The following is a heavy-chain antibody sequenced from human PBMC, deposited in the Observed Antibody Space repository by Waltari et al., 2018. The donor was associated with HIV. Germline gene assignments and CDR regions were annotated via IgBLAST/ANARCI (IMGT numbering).Heavy chain of an antibody. CDR1: GFTFSPYA. V-gene: IGHV3-30*04. D-gene: IGHD3-22*01. CDR2: ISYGGRNK. Sequence: QVQLVESGGGVVQPGRSLRLSCAASGFTFSPYAMHWVRQAPGKGLEWVAIISYGGRNKYYADSVKGRFTISRDNSKNTVYLQMNSLRGEDTAVYYCARDGHFYDRRPLDYWGQGTLVTVSS. J-gene: IGHJ4*02. CDR3: ARDGHFYDRRPLDY.